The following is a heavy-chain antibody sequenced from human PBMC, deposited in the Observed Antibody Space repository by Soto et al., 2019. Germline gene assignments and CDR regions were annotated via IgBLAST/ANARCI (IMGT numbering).Heavy chain of an antibody. V-gene: IGHV4-30-4*01. CDR1: GGSINNDDFY. D-gene: IGHD3-22*01. CDR2: VYYSGSS. Sequence: KPSETLSLTCSVSGGSINNDDFYWSWLRQTPGNGLQLIGYVYYSGSSDCIPSLKSRLSMSIDKPKNQFTLKLSSVTAADTAIYYCARMSYYYDKWYFDLWGRGTLVTVSS. J-gene: IGHJ2*01. CDR3: ARMSYYYDKWYFDL.